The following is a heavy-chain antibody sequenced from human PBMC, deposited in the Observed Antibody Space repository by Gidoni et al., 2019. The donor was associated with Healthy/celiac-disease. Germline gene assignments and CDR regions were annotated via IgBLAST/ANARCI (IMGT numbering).Heavy chain of an antibody. CDR3: ATNTYYYDSSGYNYYYGMDV. D-gene: IGHD3-22*01. V-gene: IGHV3-48*01. CDR1: GFTFSSYR. J-gene: IGHJ6*02. CDR2: ISSSSSTI. Sequence: EVQLVESGGGLVQPGGSLRLSCAASGFTFSSYRMNWVRQAPGKGLEWFSYISSSSSTIYYADSVKGRFTISRDNAKNSLYLQMNSLRAEDTAVYYCATNTYYYDSSGYNYYYGMDVWGQGTTVTVSS.